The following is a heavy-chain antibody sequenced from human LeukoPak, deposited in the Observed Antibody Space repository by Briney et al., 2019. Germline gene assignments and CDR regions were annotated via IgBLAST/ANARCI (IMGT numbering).Heavy chain of an antibody. CDR2: IIPIFGTA. J-gene: IGHJ3*02. CDR1: GGTFSSYA. V-gene: IGHV1-69*13. D-gene: IGHD3-10*01. Sequence: ASVKVSCKASGGTFSSYAISWVRQAPGQGLEWMGGIIPIFGTANYAQKFQGRVTITADESTSTAYMELSSLRSEDTAVYYCASPPISGSQRSGFDIWGQGTMVTVSS. CDR3: ASPPISGSQRSGFDI.